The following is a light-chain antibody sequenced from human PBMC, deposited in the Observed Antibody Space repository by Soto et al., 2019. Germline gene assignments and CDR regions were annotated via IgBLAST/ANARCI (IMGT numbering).Light chain of an antibody. CDR1: SSNIGSNY. J-gene: IGLJ2*01. V-gene: IGLV1-47*01. Sequence: QSVLTQPPSASGTPGQRVTISCSGSSSNIGSNYVYWYQQLLGTAPKLLIYRNNQRPSGVPDRFSGSKSGTSASLAISGLRSEDEADYYCAAWDDSLSGHVVFGGGTK. CDR3: AAWDDSLSGHVV. CDR2: RNN.